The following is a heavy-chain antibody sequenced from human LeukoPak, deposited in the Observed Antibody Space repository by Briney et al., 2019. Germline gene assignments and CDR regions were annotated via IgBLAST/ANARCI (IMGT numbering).Heavy chain of an antibody. Sequence: SETLSLTSAVSGGSITGHYRNWIRPTPGIRLEWMSYTSYSRTTIYNSSFKGRATMSIDTSKNQLYLNLTSVTATDTAVYYCAKLGHSDGWYLGAFDIWGQGTTVIVSS. CDR3: AKLGHSDGWYLGAFDI. V-gene: IGHV4-59*08. CDR2: TSYSRTT. D-gene: IGHD6-19*01. J-gene: IGHJ3*02. CDR1: GGSITGHY.